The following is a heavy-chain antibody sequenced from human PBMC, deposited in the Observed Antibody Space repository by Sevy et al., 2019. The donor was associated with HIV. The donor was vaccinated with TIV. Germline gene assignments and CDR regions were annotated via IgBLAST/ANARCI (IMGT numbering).Heavy chain of an antibody. CDR2: ISAYNGDT. Sequence: ASVKVSCKASGYTFTSYGVSWVRQAPGQGLEYMGWISAYNGDTNYAQKVQGRVTMTTDTSTSTAYMELRSLTTDDTAVSYCARGFAVADYYFDYWGQGTLVTVSS. D-gene: IGHD6-19*01. CDR1: GYTFTSYG. J-gene: IGHJ4*02. V-gene: IGHV1-18*04. CDR3: ARGFAVADYYFDY.